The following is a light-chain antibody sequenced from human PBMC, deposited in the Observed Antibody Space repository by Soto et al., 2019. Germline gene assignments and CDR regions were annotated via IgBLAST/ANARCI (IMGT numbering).Light chain of an antibody. CDR3: SSYSSISTLEVL. V-gene: IGLV2-14*01. Sequence: QSALTQPASVSGSPGQSITISCTGTSSDVGDYNYVSWFQQHPGKAPKLMIYEVNNRPSGVSNRFSGSKSGNMASLTISGLQAEDEADYYCSSYSSISTLEVLFGGGTKLTVL. CDR2: EVN. J-gene: IGLJ2*01. CDR1: SSDVGDYNY.